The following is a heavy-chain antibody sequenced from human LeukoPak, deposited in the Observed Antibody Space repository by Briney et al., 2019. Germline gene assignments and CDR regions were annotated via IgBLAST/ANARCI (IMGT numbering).Heavy chain of an antibody. D-gene: IGHD6-13*01. Sequence: SETLSLTCAVYGGSFSGYYWSWIRQPPGKGLEWIGEMNHSGSTNYNPSLKSRVSISVHTAKNQFSLKVNSVTAADTAVYYCARGGFAAAGASFYYGMDVWGQGTTVTVS. V-gene: IGHV4-34*01. CDR2: MNHSGST. CDR1: GGSFSGYY. J-gene: IGHJ6*02. CDR3: ARGGFAAAGASFYYGMDV.